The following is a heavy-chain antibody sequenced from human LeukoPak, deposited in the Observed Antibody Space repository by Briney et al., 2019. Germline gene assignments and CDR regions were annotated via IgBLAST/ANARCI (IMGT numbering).Heavy chain of an antibody. CDR1: GGSISSYY. Sequence: SETLSLTCTVSGGSISSYYWSWIRQPPGKGLEWIGSIYYSGSTYYNPSLKSRVTISVDTSKNQFSLKLSSVTAADTAVYYCARDTPGGSFGGYDYWGQGTLVIVSS. V-gene: IGHV4-39*02. CDR3: ARDTPGGSFGGYDY. D-gene: IGHD5-12*01. CDR2: IYYSGST. J-gene: IGHJ4*02.